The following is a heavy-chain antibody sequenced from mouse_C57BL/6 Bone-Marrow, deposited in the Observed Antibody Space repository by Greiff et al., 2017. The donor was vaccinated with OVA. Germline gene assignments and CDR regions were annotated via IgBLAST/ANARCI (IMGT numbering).Heavy chain of an antibody. CDR1: GYTFTDYY. CDR3: VRVGYYEKFAY. J-gene: IGHJ3*01. V-gene: IGHV1-26*01. D-gene: IGHD2-3*01. Sequence: VQLQQSGPELVKPGASVKISCKASGYTFTDYYMNWVKQSHGKSLEWIGDINPNNGGTSYNQKFKGKATLTVDKSSSTAYMELRSLTSEDSAVYYCVRVGYYEKFAYWGQGTLVTVSA. CDR2: INPNNGGT.